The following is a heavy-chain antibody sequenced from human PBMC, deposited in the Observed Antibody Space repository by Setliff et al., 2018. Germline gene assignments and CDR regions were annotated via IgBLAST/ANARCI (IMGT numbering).Heavy chain of an antibody. D-gene: IGHD1-26*01. J-gene: IGHJ5*02. CDR2: INHSGST. CDR3: ARGARIVGATPLPVNWFDP. V-gene: IGHV4-34*01. CDR1: GGSFSGYY. Sequence: SETLSLTCAVYGGSFSGYYWSWIRQPPGKGLEWIGEINHSGSTNYNPSLKSRVTISVDTSKNQVSLKLSSETAADTAVYYCARGARIVGATPLPVNWFDPWGQGTLVTVSS.